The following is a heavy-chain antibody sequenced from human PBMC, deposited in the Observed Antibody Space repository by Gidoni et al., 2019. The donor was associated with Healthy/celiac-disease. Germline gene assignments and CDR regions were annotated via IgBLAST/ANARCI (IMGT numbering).Heavy chain of an antibody. CDR1: GGSLSGYY. V-gene: IGHV4-34*01. Sequence: QVQLQQWGAGLLKPSETLSLTCAVSGGSLSGYYWSWIRQPPGKGQEGIGEINQSGSTNYNQSLKSRVTRSVDTSKNQFSLKLSSVTAADTAVYYCARGEMATKSFQHWSQGTLVTVSS. CDR2: INQSGST. J-gene: IGHJ1*01. CDR3: ARGEMATKSFQH. D-gene: IGHD5-12*01.